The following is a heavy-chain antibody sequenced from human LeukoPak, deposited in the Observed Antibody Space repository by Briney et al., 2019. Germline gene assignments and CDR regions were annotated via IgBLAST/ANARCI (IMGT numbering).Heavy chain of an antibody. CDR3: ASDEYGDPLGY. D-gene: IGHD4-17*01. J-gene: IGHJ4*02. CDR1: GFTFSSCS. V-gene: IGHV3-21*01. Sequence: GGSLRLSCAASGFTFSSCSMNWVRQAPGKGLEWVSTITNSGDYIFYADSVKGRFTISRDNAKNSLYLQMNSLRAGDTAVYFCASDEYGDPLGYWGQGTPVTVSS. CDR2: ITNSGDYI.